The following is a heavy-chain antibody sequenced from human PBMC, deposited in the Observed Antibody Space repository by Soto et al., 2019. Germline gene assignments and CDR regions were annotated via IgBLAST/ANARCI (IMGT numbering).Heavy chain of an antibody. Sequence: GGSLRLSCAASGFTFSSYAMSWVRQAPGKGLEWVSDISGSGGSTYYADSVKGRFTISRDKFKNTLYLQMNSLRAEDTAVYYCAKEEIWFGELYGMDVWGQGTTVTVSS. CDR1: GFTFSSYA. CDR3: AKEEIWFGELYGMDV. V-gene: IGHV3-23*01. CDR2: ISGSGGST. D-gene: IGHD3-10*01. J-gene: IGHJ6*02.